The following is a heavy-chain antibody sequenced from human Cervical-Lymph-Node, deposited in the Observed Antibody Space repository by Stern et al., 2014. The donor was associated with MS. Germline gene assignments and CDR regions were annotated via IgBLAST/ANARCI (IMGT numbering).Heavy chain of an antibody. CDR2: IHPGDSEV. CDR3: ARQLGHSNFLHY. J-gene: IGHJ4*02. V-gene: IGHV5-51*01. Sequence: MQLVQSGAGVKRPGQSLKISCRASGYRFTNYWVAWGRQKPGKGLEWMGIIHPGDSEVRYSPSFQGRVTMSVDRSINAAYLQWSSLQPSDTAMYYCARQLGHSNFLHYWGQGVLVTVSS. CDR1: GYRFTNYW. D-gene: IGHD4-11*01.